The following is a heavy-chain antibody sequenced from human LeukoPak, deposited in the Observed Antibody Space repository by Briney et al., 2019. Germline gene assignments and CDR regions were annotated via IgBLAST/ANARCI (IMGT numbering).Heavy chain of an antibody. J-gene: IGHJ3*02. CDR1: GASISGSNYY. CDR2: IYHSGYT. Sequence: PSETLSLTCTVSGASISGSNYYWSWIRQPPGKGLEWIGYIYHSGYTYYNPSLNSRLAISVDTSKNQFSLKLTSVTVADTAVYYCARGVALSLWLRAFDIWGQGTMVTVSS. CDR3: ARGVALSLWLRAFDI. D-gene: IGHD3-10*01. V-gene: IGHV4-30-4*01.